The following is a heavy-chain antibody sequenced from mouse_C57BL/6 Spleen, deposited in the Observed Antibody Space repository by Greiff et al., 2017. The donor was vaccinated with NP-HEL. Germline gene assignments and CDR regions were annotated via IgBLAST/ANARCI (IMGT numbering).Heavy chain of an antibody. CDR2: IDPEDGET. J-gene: IGHJ2*01. V-gene: IGHV14-2*01. Sequence: VQLQQSGAELVKPGASVKLSCTASGFNIKDDYMHWVKQRTEQGLEWIGRIDPEDGETKYASKFQGKATITADTSSNTAYLQLSSLTSEDAAVYYCYSYRDYFDYWGQGTTLTVSS. CDR1: GFNIKDDY. CDR3: YSYRDYFDY.